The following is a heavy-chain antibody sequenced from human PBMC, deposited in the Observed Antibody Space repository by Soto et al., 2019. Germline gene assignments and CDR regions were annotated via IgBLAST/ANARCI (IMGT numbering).Heavy chain of an antibody. D-gene: IGHD2-2*01. V-gene: IGHV3-23*01. CDR3: AKKGRHCSGTSCWYYLDY. Sequence: EVQLLESGGGLVQPGGSLRLSCEASGFTLSSYAMSWVRQAPGKGLEWVSRISDSGDSTYYADSVKGRFTISRDLSKNALYLQMHSVTAEDTAVYRCAKKGRHCSGTSCWYYLDYWGQGTLVTVSS. J-gene: IGHJ4*02. CDR2: ISDSGDST. CDR1: GFTLSSYA.